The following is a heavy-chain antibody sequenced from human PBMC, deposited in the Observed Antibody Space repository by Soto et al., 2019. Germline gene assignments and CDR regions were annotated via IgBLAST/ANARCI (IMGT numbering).Heavy chain of an antibody. Sequence: EVQLLESGGGLVQPGGSLRLSCAASGFTFSSYAMSWVRQAPGKGLEWVSAISGSGGSTYYADSVKGRFTISRDNSKNTLYLQMNSLRAEDTAVYYCAKDVREQWLPRLGYWFDPWGQGTLVTVSS. CDR3: AKDVREQWLPRLGYWFDP. J-gene: IGHJ5*02. V-gene: IGHV3-23*01. CDR2: ISGSGGST. D-gene: IGHD6-19*01. CDR1: GFTFSSYA.